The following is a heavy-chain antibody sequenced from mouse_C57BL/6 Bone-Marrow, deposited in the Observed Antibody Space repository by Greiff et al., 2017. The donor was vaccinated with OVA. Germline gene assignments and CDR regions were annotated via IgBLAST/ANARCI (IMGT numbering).Heavy chain of an antibody. CDR2: ISSGGSYT. Sequence: DVQLVESGGDLVKPGGSLKLSCAASGFTFSSYGMSWVRQTPDKRLEWVATISSGGSYTYYPDSVKGRFTISRDNATNTLYLQMSSLKSEDTAMYYCARSTSWDPYAMDYWGQGTSVTVSS. J-gene: IGHJ4*01. V-gene: IGHV5-6*01. CDR3: ARSTSWDPYAMDY. D-gene: IGHD4-1*01. CDR1: GFTFSSYG.